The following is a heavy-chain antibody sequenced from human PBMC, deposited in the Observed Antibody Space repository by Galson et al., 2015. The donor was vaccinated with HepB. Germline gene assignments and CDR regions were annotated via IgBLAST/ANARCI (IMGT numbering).Heavy chain of an antibody. Sequence: SVKVSCKASGYTFTGYYMHWVRQAPGQGLEWMGRINPNSGGTNYAQKFQGRVTMTRDTSISTAYMELSRLRSDDTAVYYCARGGSSSWYGDYYYYGMDVWGQGTTVTVSS. CDR2: INPNSGGT. J-gene: IGHJ6*02. D-gene: IGHD6-13*01. CDR3: ARGGSSSWYGDYYYYGMDV. V-gene: IGHV1-2*06. CDR1: GYTFTGYY.